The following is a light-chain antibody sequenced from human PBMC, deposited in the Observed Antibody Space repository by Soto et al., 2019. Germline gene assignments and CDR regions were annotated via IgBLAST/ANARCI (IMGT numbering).Light chain of an antibody. J-gene: IGKJ4*01. CDR3: QQYGSSPRA. CDR1: QSVSSNY. CDR2: GAS. Sequence: EIVLTQTPGTLSLSPGERATLSCRASQSVSSNYLAWYQQKPGQAPRLLIKGASSRATGIPDRFSGSGSGTDFTLTISRLEPEDFAVYYCQQYGSSPRAFGGGTKVEI. V-gene: IGKV3-20*01.